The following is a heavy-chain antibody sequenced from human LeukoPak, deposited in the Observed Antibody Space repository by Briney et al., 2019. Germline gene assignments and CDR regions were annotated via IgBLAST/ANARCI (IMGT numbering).Heavy chain of an antibody. CDR1: GFTFSSYA. CDR3: AREAPGLYDILTGYYYFDY. D-gene: IGHD3-9*01. V-gene: IGHV3-23*01. CDR2: ISGSGGST. J-gene: IGHJ4*02. Sequence: SGGSLSLSCAASGFTFSSYAMSWVRQAPGKGLEWVSAISGSGGSTYYADSVKGRFTISRDNSKNTLYLQMNSLRAEDTAVYYCAREAPGLYDILTGYYYFDYWGQGTLVTVSS.